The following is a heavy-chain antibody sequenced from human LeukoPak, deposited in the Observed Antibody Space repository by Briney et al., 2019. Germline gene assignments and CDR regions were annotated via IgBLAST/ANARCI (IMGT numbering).Heavy chain of an antibody. CDR3: ARAKGNSNYPYYYMDV. D-gene: IGHD4-11*01. CDR1: GGSISSYY. J-gene: IGHJ6*03. CDR2: IYYTGST. V-gene: IGHV4-59*01. Sequence: PSETLSLTCTVSGGSISSYYWSWVRQPPGKGLEWIGYIYYTGSTNYSPSLKSRVTISVDMSKNQFSLKLSSVTAADTAVFYCARAKGNSNYPYYYMDVWGKGTTVTVSS.